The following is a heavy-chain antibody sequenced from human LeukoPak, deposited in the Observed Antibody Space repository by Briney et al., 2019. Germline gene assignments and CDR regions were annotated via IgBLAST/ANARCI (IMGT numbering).Heavy chain of an antibody. CDR2: INHSGST. Sequence: SETLSLTCAVYGGSFSCYYWSWIRQPPGKGLEWIGEINHSGSTNYNPSLKSRVTISVDTSKNQFSLKLSSVTAADTAVYYCVRVRFSSSWYPLTFDYWGQGTLVTVSS. V-gene: IGHV4-34*01. D-gene: IGHD6-13*01. CDR1: GGSFSCYY. CDR3: VRVRFSSSWYPLTFDY. J-gene: IGHJ4*02.